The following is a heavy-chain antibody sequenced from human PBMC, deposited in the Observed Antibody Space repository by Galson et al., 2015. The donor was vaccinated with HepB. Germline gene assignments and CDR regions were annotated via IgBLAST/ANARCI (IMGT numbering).Heavy chain of an antibody. Sequence: CAISGDSVSSNSAAWNWIRQSPSRGLEWLGRTYYRSKWYNDYAVSVKRPITINPDTSKNQFSLKLSSVTAADTAVYYCATERPLQDSSLDYWGQGTLVTVSS. CDR2: TYYRSKWYN. D-gene: IGHD6-13*01. V-gene: IGHV6-1*01. CDR3: ATERPLQDSSLDY. J-gene: IGHJ4*02. CDR1: GDSVSSNSAA.